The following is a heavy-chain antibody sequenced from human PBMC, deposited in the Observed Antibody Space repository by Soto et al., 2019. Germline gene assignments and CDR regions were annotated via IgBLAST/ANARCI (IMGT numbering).Heavy chain of an antibody. CDR1: GYSFTSYW. D-gene: IGHD3-3*01. J-gene: IGHJ6*02. V-gene: IGHV5-51*01. CDR2: IYPGDSDT. Sequence: GESLKISCKGSGYSFTSYWIGWVRQMPGKGLEWMGIIYPGDSDTRYSPSFQGQVTISADKSISTAYLQWSSLKASDTAMYYCARSHLPNDFWSGYYPTPYYYGMDVWGQGTTVTVSS. CDR3: ARSHLPNDFWSGYYPTPYYYGMDV.